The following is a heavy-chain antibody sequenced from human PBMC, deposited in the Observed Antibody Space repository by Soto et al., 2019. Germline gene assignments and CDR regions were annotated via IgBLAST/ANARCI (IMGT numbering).Heavy chain of an antibody. CDR3: AKGQVND. D-gene: IGHD3-9*01. V-gene: IGHV4-34*01. J-gene: IGHJ4*02. CDR1: VGSFSGYY. Sequence: WETLSLTCAFYVGSFSGYYWSWIRQPPGKWLEWIGEINHSGSTNYNPSLKSRVTISVDTSKNQFSLKLSSVTAADTAVYYCAKGQVNDRAQGTLLTV. CDR2: INHSGST.